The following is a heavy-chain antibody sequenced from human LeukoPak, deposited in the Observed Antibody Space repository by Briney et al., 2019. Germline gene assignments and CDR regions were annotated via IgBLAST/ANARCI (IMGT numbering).Heavy chain of an antibody. V-gene: IGHV4-34*01. Sequence: PSETLSLTCAVYGGSFSGYYWSWIRQPPGKGLEWIGEINHSGSTNYNPSLKGRVTISVDTSKNQFSLKLSSVTAADTAVYYCARGRDYYDSSGYYVLWGQGTLVTVSS. CDR3: ARGRDYYDSSGYYVL. CDR1: GGSFSGYY. D-gene: IGHD3-22*01. CDR2: INHSGST. J-gene: IGHJ4*02.